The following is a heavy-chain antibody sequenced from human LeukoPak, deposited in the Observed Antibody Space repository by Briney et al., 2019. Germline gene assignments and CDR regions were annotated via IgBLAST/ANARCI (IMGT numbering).Heavy chain of an antibody. CDR2: IYHSGST. V-gene: IGHV4-30-2*01. Sequence: SQTLSLTCTVSGGSISSGGYYWSWIRQPPGKGLEWIGYIYHSGSTYYNPSLKSRVTISVDRSKNQFSLKLSSETAADTAVYYCARTNRITIFGVVLYYYYYMDVWGKGTTVTVSS. CDR3: ARTNRITIFGVVLYYYYYMDV. D-gene: IGHD3-3*01. J-gene: IGHJ6*03. CDR1: GGSISSGGYY.